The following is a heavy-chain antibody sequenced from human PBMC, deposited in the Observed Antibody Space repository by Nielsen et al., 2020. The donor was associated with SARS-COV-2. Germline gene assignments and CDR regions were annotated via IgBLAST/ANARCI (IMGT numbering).Heavy chain of an antibody. CDR3: ARADKQLVQYYYYCYMDV. CDR2: ISAYNGNT. D-gene: IGHD6-6*01. J-gene: IGHJ6*03. V-gene: IGHV1-18*04. Sequence: ASVKVSCKASGYTFTSYGISWVRQAPGQGLEWMGWISAYNGNTNYAQKLQGRVTMTTDTSTSTAYMELRSLRSDDTAVYYCARADKQLVQYYYYCYMDVWGKGTTVTVSS. CDR1: GYTFTSYG.